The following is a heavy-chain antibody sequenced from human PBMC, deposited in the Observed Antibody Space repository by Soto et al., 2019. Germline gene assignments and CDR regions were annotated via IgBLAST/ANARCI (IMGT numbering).Heavy chain of an antibody. V-gene: IGHV3-23*01. CDR3: ARDCASSSCSVWRD. CDR2: INIVGDAT. D-gene: IGHD3-16*01. J-gene: IGHJ4*02. Sequence: PGGSLRLSCTASGFTFSSFAMSWVRQAPGKGLEWVSSINIVGDATNFADSVKGRFIISRDNSKNMLYLQMNSLRVEDTALYYCARDCASSSCSVWRDWGQGTLVTVSS. CDR1: GFTFSSFA.